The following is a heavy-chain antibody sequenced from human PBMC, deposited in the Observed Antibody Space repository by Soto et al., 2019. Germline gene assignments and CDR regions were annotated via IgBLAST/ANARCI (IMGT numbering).Heavy chain of an antibody. Sequence: QVQLVESGGGVVQPGRSLRLSCAASGFTFSNYGMHWVRQAPGKGLEWVAVTSYDGSNKYYADSVKGRFTISRDNSKNTLKLQINSLRAEDTAVYYCAKDPKIDYRGNYYGMDVWDQETTLAVSS. CDR1: GFTFSNYG. V-gene: IGHV3-30*18. J-gene: IGHJ6*02. D-gene: IGHD1-26*01. CDR3: AKDPKIDYRGNYYGMDV. CDR2: TSYDGSNK.